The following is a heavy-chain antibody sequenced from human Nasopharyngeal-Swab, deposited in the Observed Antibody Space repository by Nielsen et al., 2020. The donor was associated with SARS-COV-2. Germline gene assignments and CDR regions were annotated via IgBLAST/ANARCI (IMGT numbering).Heavy chain of an antibody. V-gene: IGHV1-18*04. CDR1: GYTFTSYG. CDR3: ARDNIDVVVPAAMWVGWFDP. D-gene: IGHD2-2*01. Sequence: ASVKVSCKASGYTFTSYGISWVRQAPGQGLEWMGWISAYNGNTNYAQKLQGRVTMTTDTSTSTAYMELRSLGSDDTAVYYCARDNIDVVVPAAMWVGWFDPWGQGTLVTVSS. J-gene: IGHJ5*02. CDR2: ISAYNGNT.